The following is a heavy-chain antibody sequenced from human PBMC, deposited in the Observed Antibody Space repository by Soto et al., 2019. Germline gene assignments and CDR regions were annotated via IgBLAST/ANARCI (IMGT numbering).Heavy chain of an antibody. CDR2: INHSGST. CDR3: ARAAPRYCSGGSCXSGRDY. D-gene: IGHD2-15*01. V-gene: IGHV4-34*01. CDR1: GGSFSGYY. Sequence: PSETLSLTCAVYGGSFSGYYWSWIRQPPGKGLEWIGEINHSGSTNYNPSLKSRVTISVDTSKNQFSLKLSSVTAADTAVYYCARAAPRYCSGGSCXSGRDYWGQGTLVTVS. J-gene: IGHJ4*02.